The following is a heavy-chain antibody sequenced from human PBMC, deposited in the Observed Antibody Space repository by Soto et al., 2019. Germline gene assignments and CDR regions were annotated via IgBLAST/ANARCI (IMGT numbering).Heavy chain of an antibody. D-gene: IGHD4-17*01. CDR3: AKAYYGGPVYYYYYMDV. Sequence: GGSLRLSCAASGFTSSSYAMSWVRQAPGKGLEWVSAISGSGGSTYYADSVKGRFTISRDNSKNTLYLQMNSLRAEDTAVYYCAKAYYGGPVYYYYYMDVWGKGTTVTVSS. V-gene: IGHV3-23*01. CDR2: ISGSGGST. CDR1: GFTSSSYA. J-gene: IGHJ6*03.